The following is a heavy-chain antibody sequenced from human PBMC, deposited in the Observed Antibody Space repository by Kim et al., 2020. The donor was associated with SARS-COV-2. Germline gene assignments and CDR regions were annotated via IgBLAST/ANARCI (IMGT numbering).Heavy chain of an antibody. CDR1: GFTFSSYA. CDR3: ANSILYYYDSSGYSDAFDI. J-gene: IGHJ3*02. D-gene: IGHD3-22*01. CDR2: ISGSGGST. V-gene: IGHV3-23*01. Sequence: GGSLRLSCAASGFTFSSYAMSWVRQAPGKGLEWVSAISGSGGSTYYADSVKGRFTISRDNSKNTLYLQMNSLRAEDTAVYYCANSILYYYDSSGYSDAFDIWGQGTMVTVSS.